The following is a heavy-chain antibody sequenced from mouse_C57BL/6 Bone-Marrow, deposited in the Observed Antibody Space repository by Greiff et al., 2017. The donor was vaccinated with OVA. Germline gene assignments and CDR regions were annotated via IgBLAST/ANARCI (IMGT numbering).Heavy chain of an antibody. V-gene: IGHV1-61*01. CDR3: ARLYYYGSWYFDV. J-gene: IGHJ1*03. CDR2: IYPSDSET. CDR1: GYTFTSYW. D-gene: IGHD1-1*01. Sequence: VQLQQPGAELVRPGSSVKLSCKASGYTFTSYWMDWVKQRPGQGLEWIGNIYPSDSETHYNQKFKDKATLTVDKSSSTGYMQLSSLTSEDSAVYYCARLYYYGSWYFDVWGTGTTVTVSS.